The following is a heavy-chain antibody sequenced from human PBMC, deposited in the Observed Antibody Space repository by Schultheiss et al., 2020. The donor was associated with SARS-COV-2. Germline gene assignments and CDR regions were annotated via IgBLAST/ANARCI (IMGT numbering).Heavy chain of an antibody. CDR2: INWNGGST. J-gene: IGHJ6*03. Sequence: GESLKISCAASGFTFSSYAMSWVRQAPGKGLEWVSGINWNGGSTGYADSVKGRFTISRDNAKNSLYLQMNSLRAEDTAVYYCARVSVAARPSYYYYYMDVWGKGTTVTVSS. D-gene: IGHD6-6*01. V-gene: IGHV3-20*04. CDR1: GFTFSSYA. CDR3: ARVSVAARPSYYYYYMDV.